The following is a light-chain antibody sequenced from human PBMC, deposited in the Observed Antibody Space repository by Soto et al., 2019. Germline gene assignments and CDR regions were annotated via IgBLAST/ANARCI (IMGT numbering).Light chain of an antibody. CDR2: SNN. V-gene: IGLV1-44*01. CDR1: SSNIGCNS. J-gene: IGLJ1*01. CDR3: AAWDDSLNGREV. Sequence: QLVLTQPPSASGTPGQRVTISCSGSSSNIGCNSVNWYQQLPGAAPKLLIYSNNQRPSGVPDRFSGSKSGTSASLAISGLQSEDEADYYCAAWDDSLNGREVFGTGTKLTVL.